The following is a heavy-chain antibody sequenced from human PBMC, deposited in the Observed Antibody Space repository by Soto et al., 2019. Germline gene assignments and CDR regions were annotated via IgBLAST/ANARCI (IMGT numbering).Heavy chain of an antibody. Sequence: QVQLVESGGGLVKPGGSLRLSCAASGFIFSDYYMSWIRQAPGKGLEWVSSITSGGTIYYADSVKGRFTISRDNAKNSLYLQLNSLRAEDTAVYYGATDPDSSAYYGMDVWGQGTTVTVSS. J-gene: IGHJ6*02. CDR1: GFIFSDYY. CDR3: ATDPDSSAYYGMDV. D-gene: IGHD6-19*01. V-gene: IGHV3-11*01. CDR2: ITSGGTI.